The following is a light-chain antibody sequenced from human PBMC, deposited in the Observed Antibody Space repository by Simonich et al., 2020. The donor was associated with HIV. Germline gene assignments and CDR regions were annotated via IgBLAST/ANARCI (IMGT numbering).Light chain of an antibody. CDR3: SSYAGSNNWV. J-gene: IGLJ3*02. V-gene: IGLV2-8*01. CDR1: SSDVGNYNY. CDR2: EVT. Sequence: QSALTQPASASGSPGQSVTISCTGTSSDVGNYNYVSWYQQHPGKAPKLMIYEVTKRPSVVPDRFSGSKSGNTASLTVSGLQAEDEADYYCSSYAGSNNWVFGGGTKLTVL.